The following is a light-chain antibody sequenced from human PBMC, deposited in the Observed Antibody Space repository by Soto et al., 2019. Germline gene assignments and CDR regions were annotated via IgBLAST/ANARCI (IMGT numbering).Light chain of an antibody. Sequence: AIQMTQSPSSLSASVGDRVTITCRASQGIRNALGWYQQKPGKAPKLLISGAFSLQSGVPSRFSGSGSGTDFTLTISSLQPEDFATYYCLQDYTYPLTFGGGTKVDIK. CDR1: QGIRNA. CDR3: LQDYTYPLT. CDR2: GAF. V-gene: IGKV1-6*01. J-gene: IGKJ4*02.